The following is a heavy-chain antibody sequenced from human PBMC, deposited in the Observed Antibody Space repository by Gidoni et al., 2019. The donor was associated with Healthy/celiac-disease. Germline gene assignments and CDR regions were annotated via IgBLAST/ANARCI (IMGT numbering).Heavy chain of an antibody. CDR1: GFTFSSYG. CDR2: ISSDGSNK. CDR3: AKDATGKCDY. J-gene: IGHJ4*02. Sequence: QVQLVESGGGVVQPGRSLRLSCAASGFTFSSYGMHWVRQAPGKGLEWVAVISSDGSNKYYADSVKGRFTISIDNSKNTLYLQMNSLRAEDTAVYYCAKDATGKCDYWGQGTLVTVSS. V-gene: IGHV3-30*18. D-gene: IGHD1-1*01.